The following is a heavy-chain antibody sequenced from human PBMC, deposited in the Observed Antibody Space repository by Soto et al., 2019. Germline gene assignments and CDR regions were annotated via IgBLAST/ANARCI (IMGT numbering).Heavy chain of an antibody. V-gene: IGHV1-8*01. Sequence: ASVKVSCKTSGYTFTSYDINWVRQATGQGLEWMGWMNPNSGNTGYAQKFQGRVTLTRNTSISTAYMELTSLRSDDTALCYCARVPAADYYYYMDVWGKGTTVTVSS. J-gene: IGHJ6*03. CDR2: MNPNSGNT. CDR3: ARVPAADYYYYMDV. D-gene: IGHD2-2*01. CDR1: GYTFTSYD.